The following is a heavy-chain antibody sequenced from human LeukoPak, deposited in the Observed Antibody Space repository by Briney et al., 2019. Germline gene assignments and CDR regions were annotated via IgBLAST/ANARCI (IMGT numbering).Heavy chain of an antibody. CDR3: AELGITMIGGV. Sequence: GGSLLLSCAASGFTFSSYEMNWVRQAPGKGLEWVSYISSSGSTIYYADSVKGRFTISRDNAKTSLYLQMNSLRAEDTAVYYCAELGITMIGGVWGKGTTVTISS. V-gene: IGHV3-48*03. D-gene: IGHD3-10*02. J-gene: IGHJ6*04. CDR2: ISSSGSTI. CDR1: GFTFSSYE.